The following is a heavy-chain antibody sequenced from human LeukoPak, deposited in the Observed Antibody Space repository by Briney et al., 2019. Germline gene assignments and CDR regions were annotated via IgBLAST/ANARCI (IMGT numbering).Heavy chain of an antibody. CDR1: GVTFSGYS. CDR2: ITATSLHI. Sequence: KSGGSLRLSCAASGVTFSGYSMNWVRQAPGKGLEWVSAITATSLHIYYADSVKGRFTISRDNAKNSLYLQMNSLRAEDTAVYYCARDLSSRSVAARHDWFDPWGQGTLVTVSS. D-gene: IGHD6-6*01. V-gene: IGHV3-21*01. CDR3: ARDLSSRSVAARHDWFDP. J-gene: IGHJ5*02.